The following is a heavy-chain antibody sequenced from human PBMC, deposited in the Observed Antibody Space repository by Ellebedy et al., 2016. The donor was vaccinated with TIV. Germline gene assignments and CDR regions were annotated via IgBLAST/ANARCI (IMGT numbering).Heavy chain of an antibody. Sequence: ASVKVSXXASGYTFTSYAMHWVRQAPGQRLEWMGWINAGNGNTKYSQKFQGRVTITRDTSASTAYMELSSLRSEDTAVYYCARSAYSSSSYYYGMDVWGQGTTVTVSS. V-gene: IGHV1-3*01. J-gene: IGHJ6*02. CDR3: ARSAYSSSSYYYGMDV. D-gene: IGHD6-6*01. CDR1: GYTFTSYA. CDR2: INAGNGNT.